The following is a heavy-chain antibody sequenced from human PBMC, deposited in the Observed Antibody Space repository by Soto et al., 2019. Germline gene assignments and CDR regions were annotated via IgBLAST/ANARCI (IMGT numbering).Heavy chain of an antibody. CDR1: GGTFNTYS. CDR2: IIPIVGIA. D-gene: IGHD2-15*01. J-gene: IGHJ3*02. Sequence: QVQLVQSGAEVKKPGSSVKVSCQAAGGTFNTYSINWVRQAPGQGLEWMGRIIPIVGIAKYAQKFQGRVGITADKSTCTAYMMEVNSLRPEDTAMYYCARAMVVGATGAFEIWGQGTMVTVSS. V-gene: IGHV1-69*02. CDR3: ARAMVVGATGAFEI.